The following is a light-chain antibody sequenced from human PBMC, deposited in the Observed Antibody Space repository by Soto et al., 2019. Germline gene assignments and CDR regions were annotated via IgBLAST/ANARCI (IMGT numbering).Light chain of an antibody. CDR3: QVWDTRSEHYV. CDR2: DDS. J-gene: IGLJ1*01. CDR1: SIGSKS. V-gene: IGLV3-21*02. Sequence: YELTQSPSVSVAPGQTVTITCGGSSIGSKSVHWYQQKPGQAPVLVVYDDSDRRSGIPERFSGSNSGNTATLTITRVEAGDEADYHCQVWDTRSEHYVFGPGTKVTVL.